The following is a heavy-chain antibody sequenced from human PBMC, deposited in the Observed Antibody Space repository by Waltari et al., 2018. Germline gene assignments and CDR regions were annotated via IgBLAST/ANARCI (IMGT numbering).Heavy chain of an antibody. D-gene: IGHD6-19*01. V-gene: IGHV3-23*01. J-gene: IGHJ1*01. CDR3: AKGWYSSGWYYCQH. CDR2: IRGSCGST. Sequence: VQLQESGPGLVKPSQTLSLTCTVSGGSISSGSYYWSWVRQAPGKGLEWVSAIRGSCGSTDYADSVKGRFTISRDNSKNTLDLQMNSLRAEDTAVYYCAKGWYSSGWYYCQHWGQGTRVTVSS. CDR1: GGSISSGSYY.